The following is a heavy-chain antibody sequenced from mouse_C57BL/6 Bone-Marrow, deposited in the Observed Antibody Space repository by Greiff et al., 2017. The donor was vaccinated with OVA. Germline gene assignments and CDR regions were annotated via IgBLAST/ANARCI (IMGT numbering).Heavy chain of an antibody. J-gene: IGHJ3*01. D-gene: IGHD3-3*01. CDR1: GYSITSDYD. CDR2: ISYSGST. V-gene: IGHV3-1*01. CDR3: AREGTGDGWFAY. Sequence: EVQLQESGPGMVKPSQSLSLSCTVTGYSITSDYDWHWIRHFPGNKLEWMGYISYSGSTNYNTSLKSRITITHDTSKNHFFLKLNSVTTEDTATYYGAREGTGDGWFAYWGQGTLVTVSA.